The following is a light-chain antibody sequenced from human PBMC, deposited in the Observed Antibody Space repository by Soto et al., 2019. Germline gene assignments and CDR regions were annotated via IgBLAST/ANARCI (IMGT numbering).Light chain of an antibody. V-gene: IGKV1D-12*01. CDR2: AAS. CDR1: QGISSW. Sequence: DIQMTQSPSSVSASVGDRVTITWRASQGISSWLAWYQQKPGKAPKLLIYAASSLQGGVPSRFSGGMSGTDFTLSMRSPEPEDFAPFYCQQANSFPLTSGGGTKVEIK. CDR3: QQANSFPLT. J-gene: IGKJ4*02.